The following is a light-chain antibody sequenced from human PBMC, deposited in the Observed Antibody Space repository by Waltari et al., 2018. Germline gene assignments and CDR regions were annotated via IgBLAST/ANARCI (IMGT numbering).Light chain of an antibody. Sequence: SQKLTQPASLSVAPGQTATLSCSAANLGVTYVSWYRLRPGQSPVLVIYQDNKRPSGIPERFSGSNSGDTATLTISGTQSLDEAAYYCQSWDTNTQVVFGGGTKLAVL. J-gene: IGLJ3*02. CDR2: QDN. CDR1: NLGVTY. CDR3: QSWDTNTQVV. V-gene: IGLV3-1*01.